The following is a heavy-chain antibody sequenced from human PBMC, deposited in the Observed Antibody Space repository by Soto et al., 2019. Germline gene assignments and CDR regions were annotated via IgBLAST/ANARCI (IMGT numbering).Heavy chain of an antibody. J-gene: IGHJ4*02. CDR1: GYTFTTYP. V-gene: IGHV1-3*04. D-gene: IGHD6-19*01. Sequence: QVQLVQSGTEVKKPGASVRVSCQASGYTFTTYPMHWVRQAPGQGLEWMAWINTGNGDTKYSQKFQGRVTVTRDTSASTAYMDLSSLQSEDTAVFYCASGSGWFSPDYWGQGTLVTVSS. CDR3: ASGSGWFSPDY. CDR2: INTGNGDT.